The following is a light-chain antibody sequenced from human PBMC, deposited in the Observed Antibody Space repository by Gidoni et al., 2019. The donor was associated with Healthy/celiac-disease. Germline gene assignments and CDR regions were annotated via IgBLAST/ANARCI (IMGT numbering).Light chain of an antibody. V-gene: IGLV3-1*01. CDR3: QAWASSTDNYV. CDR1: KLGDKY. J-gene: IGLJ1*01. CDR2: QDS. Sequence: SDELTQRPSVCGSPGQTARITCSGGKLGDKYACWYQQKPGQSPVLVIYQDSTRPSGIPERFSGSHSVNTATLTISGPQAMDEADYYCQAWASSTDNYVFGTGTKVTVL.